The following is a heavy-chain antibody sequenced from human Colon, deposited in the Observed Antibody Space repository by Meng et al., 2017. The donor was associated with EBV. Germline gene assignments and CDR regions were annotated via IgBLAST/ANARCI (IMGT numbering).Heavy chain of an antibody. D-gene: IGHD6-19*01. Sequence: QGGLVQSGSELKKPGASVKVSCKASGYTFTRYPMNWVRQAPGQGLEWMGWISTNIGNPTYAQGFTGRFVFSVDTSVSTAYLQISSLKAEDTAVYYCGTLKYTSGFYGPAYWGQGALVTVSS. J-gene: IGHJ4*02. CDR1: GYTFTRYP. CDR2: ISTNIGNP. CDR3: GTLKYTSGFYGPAY. V-gene: IGHV7-4-1*02.